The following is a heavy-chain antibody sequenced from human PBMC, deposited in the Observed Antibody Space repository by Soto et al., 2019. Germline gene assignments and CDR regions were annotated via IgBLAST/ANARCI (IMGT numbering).Heavy chain of an antibody. V-gene: IGHV4-61*01. CDR1: GGSVSSGSYY. J-gene: IGHJ4*02. CDR2: IYYSGST. Sequence: PSETLSLTCTVSGGSVSSGSYYWSWIRQPPGKGLEWIGYIYYSGSTNYNPSLKSRVTISVDTSKNQFSLKLSSVTAADTAVYYCASSGTVAAADPWYFDYWGQGTLVPVSS. D-gene: IGHD6-13*01. CDR3: ASSGTVAAADPWYFDY.